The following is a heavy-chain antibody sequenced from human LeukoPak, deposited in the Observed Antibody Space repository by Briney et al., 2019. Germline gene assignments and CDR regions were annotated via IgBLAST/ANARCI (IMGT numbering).Heavy chain of an antibody. CDR3: AKVCSLYDSSGYYTDCAFDI. V-gene: IGHV3-30*18. CDR1: GFTFSSYG. CDR2: ISYDGSNK. D-gene: IGHD3-22*01. Sequence: GRSLRLSCAASGFTFSSYGMHWVRQAPGKGLEWVAVISYDGSNKYYADSVKGRFTISRDNSKNTLYLQMNSLRAEDTAVYYCAKVCSLYDSSGYYTDCAFDIWGQGTMVTVSS. J-gene: IGHJ3*02.